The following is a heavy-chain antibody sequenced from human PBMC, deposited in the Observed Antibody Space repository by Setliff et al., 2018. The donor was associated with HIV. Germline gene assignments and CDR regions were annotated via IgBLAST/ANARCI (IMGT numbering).Heavy chain of an antibody. CDR2: IRPNGGTT. D-gene: IGHD2-15*01. Sequence: ASVKVSCKASGYDFINFGINWVRQAPGQGLEWVGWIRPNGGTTKYAPKFQGRVTLTRDTANTTVYMDLGSLTSDDTAIYYCAKGGGSYCGGGSCPPYWFDPWGQGTLVTVSS. CDR1: GYDFINFG. V-gene: IGHV1-2*02. J-gene: IGHJ5*02. CDR3: AKGGGSYCGGGSCPPYWFDP.